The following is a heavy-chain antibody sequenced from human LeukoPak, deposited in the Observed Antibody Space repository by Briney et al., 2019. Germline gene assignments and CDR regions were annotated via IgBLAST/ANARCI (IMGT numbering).Heavy chain of an antibody. J-gene: IGHJ4*02. CDR3: ASTGDCSSTSCSWYYFDY. D-gene: IGHD2-2*01. V-gene: IGHV4-39*01. CDR2: IFYSGST. CDR1: SGSISTSNYY. Sequence: SETLSLTCTVSSGSISTSNYYWGWVRQPPGKALEWIGSIFYSGSTYYSPSLKSRVTTSIDTSKNQFSLRLTSVTAADTAMYYCASTGDCSSTSCSWYYFDYWGQGTLVTVSS.